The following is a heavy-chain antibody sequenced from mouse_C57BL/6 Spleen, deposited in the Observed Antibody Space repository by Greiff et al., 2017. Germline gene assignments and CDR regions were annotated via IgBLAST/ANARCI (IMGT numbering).Heavy chain of an antibody. J-gene: IGHJ4*01. D-gene: IGHD2-1*01. CDR2: IEPSDSYT. CDR1: GYTFTSYW. CDR3: ARGGIYYYPYYAMDY. Sequence: QVQLQQPGAELVMPGASVKLSCKASGYTFTSYWMHWVKQRPGQGLEWIGEIEPSDSYTNYNQKFKGKSTLTVDKSSSTAYMQLSSLTSEDSAVYYCARGGIYYYPYYAMDYWGQGTSVTVSS. V-gene: IGHV1-69*01.